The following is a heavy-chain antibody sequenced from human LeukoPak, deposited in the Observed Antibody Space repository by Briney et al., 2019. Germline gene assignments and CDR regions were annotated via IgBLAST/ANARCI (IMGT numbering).Heavy chain of an antibody. CDR1: GGSISSYY. J-gene: IGHJ6*03. V-gene: IGHV4-59*08. CDR2: IYYSGGT. D-gene: IGHD3-3*01. CDR3: ARHLRYYYMDV. Sequence: SETLSLTCTVSGGSISSYYWSWIRQPPGKGLEWIGYIYYSGGTNYNPSLKSRVTISVDTSKNQFSLKLSSVTAADTAVYYCARHLRYYYMDVWGKGTTVTVSS.